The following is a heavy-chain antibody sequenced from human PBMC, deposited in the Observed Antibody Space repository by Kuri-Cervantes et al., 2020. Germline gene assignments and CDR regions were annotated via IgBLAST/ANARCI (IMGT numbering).Heavy chain of an antibody. CDR3: ARADTTGDDPFDI. V-gene: IGHV3-21*03. D-gene: IGHD1-1*01. CDR1: GFTFSNSD. J-gene: IGHJ3*02. CDR2: ISDTSSYI. Sequence: GGSLRLSCAASGFTFSNSDMNWVRQAPGKGLEWVSFISDTSSYIYYADSVKGRFTVSRDNAKDSLYLEMNSLRAEDTAVYYCARADTTGDDPFDIWGQGTMVTVSS.